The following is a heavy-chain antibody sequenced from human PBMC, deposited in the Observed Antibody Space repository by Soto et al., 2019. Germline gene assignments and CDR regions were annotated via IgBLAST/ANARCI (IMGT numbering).Heavy chain of an antibody. J-gene: IGHJ6*02. V-gene: IGHV3-53*02. CDR1: GFTVSSNY. CDR2: IYSGGST. Sequence: EVQLVETGGGLIQPGGSLRLSCAASGFTVSSNYMSWVRQAPGKGLEWVSVIYSGGSTYYADSVKGRFTISRDNSKNTLYLQMNSLRAEDTAVYYCAREVVTPSYYYYGMDVWGQGTTVTVSS. D-gene: IGHD2-15*01. CDR3: AREVVTPSYYYYGMDV.